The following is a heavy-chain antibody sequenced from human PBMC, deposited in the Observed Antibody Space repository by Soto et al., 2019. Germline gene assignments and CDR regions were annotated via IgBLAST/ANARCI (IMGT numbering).Heavy chain of an antibody. J-gene: IGHJ4*02. CDR3: ARVRIVGAREIDF. CDR1: GYTFNRHG. Sequence: QVHLGQSGGEGKKPGASGKVSCKASGYTFNRHGTTWVGRAPGQGLEWMGWISGYNGDINYEQKFQGRVTLSSDTLTSTVYLELKSLRFDDTAVYYCARVRIVGAREIDFWGQGTLVTVSS. V-gene: IGHV1-18*04. D-gene: IGHD1-26*01. CDR2: ISGYNGDI.